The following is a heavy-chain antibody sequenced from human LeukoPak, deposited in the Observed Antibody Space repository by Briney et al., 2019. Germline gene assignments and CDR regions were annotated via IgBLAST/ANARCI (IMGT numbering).Heavy chain of an antibody. Sequence: GASVKVSCKASGYTFTSYDINWVRQATGQGLEWMGWMNPNSGNTGYAQKFQGRVTMTRNTSISAAYMELSSLRSEDTAVYYCARPSRRYCSSTSCYTRFDYWGQGTLVTVSS. CDR3: ARPSRRYCSSTSCYTRFDY. CDR2: MNPNSGNT. V-gene: IGHV1-8*01. J-gene: IGHJ4*02. D-gene: IGHD2-2*02. CDR1: GYTFTSYD.